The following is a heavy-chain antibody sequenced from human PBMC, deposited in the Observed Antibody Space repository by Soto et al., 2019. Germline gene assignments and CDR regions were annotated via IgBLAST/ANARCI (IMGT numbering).Heavy chain of an antibody. CDR3: ARAGKYYYGSGSPYYYGMDV. V-gene: IGHV1-18*04. CDR1: GYTFTSYG. D-gene: IGHD3-10*01. CDR2: ISGYNGNT. J-gene: IGHJ6*02. Sequence: QVQLVQSGAEVKKPGASVKVACKASGYTFTSYGVSWVRQAPGQGLEWMGWISGYNGNTNYAQKLQGRATMTTDTATSTAYLGLRRLRSDDTAVYYCARAGKYYYGSGSPYYYGMDVCGQLITVTVSS.